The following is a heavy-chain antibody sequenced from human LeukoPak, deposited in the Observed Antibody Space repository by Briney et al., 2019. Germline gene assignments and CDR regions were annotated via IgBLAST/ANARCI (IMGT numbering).Heavy chain of an antibody. CDR3: ARQGNSNPLPDY. V-gene: IGHV3-30*02. CDR2: IRYDGSNK. D-gene: IGHD4-11*01. Sequence: GGSLRLSCAASGFTFSSYGMHWVRQAPGKGLEWVAFIRYDGSNKYYADSEKGRFTISRDNAKNSLYLQMNSLRAEDTAVYYCARQGNSNPLPDYWGQGTLVTVSS. J-gene: IGHJ4*02. CDR1: GFTFSSYG.